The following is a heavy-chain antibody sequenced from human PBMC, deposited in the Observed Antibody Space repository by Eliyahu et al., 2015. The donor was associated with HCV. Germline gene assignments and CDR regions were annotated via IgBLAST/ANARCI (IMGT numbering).Heavy chain of an antibody. V-gene: IGHV1-18*01. CDR3: ARDNPAPMMVAPGYHGMDV. Sequence: QVHLVQSGAEVQKPGASVXVSCKASGYAFSRYGIGWVRQAPGQGLAWMGWISAYNGNTDYAQKFQGRVNMTTDLSTNTAYMELRSLRFDDTAVYYCARDNPAPMMVAPGYHGMDVWGQGTTVTVSS. J-gene: IGHJ6*02. CDR1: GYAFSRYG. CDR2: ISAYNGNT. D-gene: IGHD3-22*01.